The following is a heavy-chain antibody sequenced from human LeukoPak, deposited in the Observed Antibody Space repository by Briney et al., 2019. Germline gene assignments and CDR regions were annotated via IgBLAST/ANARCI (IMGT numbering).Heavy chain of an antibody. J-gene: IGHJ4*02. CDR2: TYYSGST. V-gene: IGHV4-39*01. CDR1: GGSISSSSYY. D-gene: IGHD3-10*01. Sequence: SETLSLTCTVSGGSISSSSYYWGWIRQPPGKGLEWIGSTYYSGSTYYNPSLKSRVTISVDTSKNQFSLKLSSVTAADTAVYYCARQSDYYGSGSYYNANAYYFDYWGQGTLVTVSS. CDR3: ARQSDYYGSGSYYNANAYYFDY.